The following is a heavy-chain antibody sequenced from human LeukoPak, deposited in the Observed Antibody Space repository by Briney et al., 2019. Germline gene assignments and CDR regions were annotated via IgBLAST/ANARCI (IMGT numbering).Heavy chain of an antibody. Sequence: SETLSLTCTVSGYSISSGNYWGWIRPSPGKGLEWIGEIYHSGSTNYNSSLKSRVTISVDKSKNQFSLKLSSVTAADTAVYYCARAIKHIVVVTAIDWFDPWGQGTLVTVSS. V-gene: IGHV4-38-2*02. D-gene: IGHD2-21*02. J-gene: IGHJ5*02. CDR1: GYSISSGNY. CDR3: ARAIKHIVVVTAIDWFDP. CDR2: IYHSGST.